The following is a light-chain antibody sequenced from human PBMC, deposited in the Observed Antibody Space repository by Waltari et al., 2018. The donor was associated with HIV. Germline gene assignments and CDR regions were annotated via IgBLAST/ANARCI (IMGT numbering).Light chain of an antibody. CDR3: QQYGSSPLT. CDR1: QSVTSSF. J-gene: IGKJ4*01. V-gene: IGKV3-20*01. Sequence: LSPGERATLPCRASQSVTSSFLSWYQQKPGQAPRLLIYGASSRATGIPDRFSGGGSGTDFTLTISRLEPEDFAVYYCQQYGSSPLTFGGGTKVDIK. CDR2: GAS.